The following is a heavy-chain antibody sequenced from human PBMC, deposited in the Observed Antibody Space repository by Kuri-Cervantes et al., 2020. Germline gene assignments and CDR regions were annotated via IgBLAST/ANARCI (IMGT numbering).Heavy chain of an antibody. J-gene: IGHJ4*02. D-gene: IGHD2-2*01. Sequence: GGSLRLSCAASGFTFSSYAMHWVRQAPGKGLEWVAVIWYDGSNKYYADSVKGRFTISRDNSKNTLYLQMNSLRAEDTAVYYCAAPGGIVVVPAASFDYWGQGTLVTVSS. CDR1: GFTFSSYA. CDR2: IWYDGSNK. CDR3: AAPGGIVVVPAASFDY. V-gene: IGHV3-33*08.